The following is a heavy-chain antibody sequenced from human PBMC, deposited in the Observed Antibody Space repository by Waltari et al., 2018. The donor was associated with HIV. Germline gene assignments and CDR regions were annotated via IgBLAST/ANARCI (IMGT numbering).Heavy chain of an antibody. V-gene: IGHV4-39*07. CDR1: GGSISSSSYY. D-gene: IGHD3-10*01. CDR3: AREARGDRGWVFDY. Sequence: QLQLQESGPGLVKPSETLSLTCTVSGGSISSSSYYWGWIRQPPGKGLEWIGSIYYSGSTYYNPALKSRVTISVDTSKNQFSLKLSSVTAADTAVYYCAREARGDRGWVFDYWGQGTLVTVSS. J-gene: IGHJ4*02. CDR2: IYYSGST.